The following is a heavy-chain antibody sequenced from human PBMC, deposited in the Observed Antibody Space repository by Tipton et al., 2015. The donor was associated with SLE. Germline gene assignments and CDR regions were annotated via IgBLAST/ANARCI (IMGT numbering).Heavy chain of an antibody. J-gene: IGHJ6*02. D-gene: IGHD5-12*01. V-gene: IGHV4-4*07. Sequence: TLSLTCNVSGGSISGYFWSWIRQPAGKGLEWIGRIYTSGNTNYNPSLKSRVTISVDTSKNQFSLKLSSVTAADTAVYYCARDRGRGVVATIKGLAGMDVWGQGTTVSVSS. CDR2: IYTSGNT. CDR1: GGSISGYF. CDR3: ARDRGRGVVATIKGLAGMDV.